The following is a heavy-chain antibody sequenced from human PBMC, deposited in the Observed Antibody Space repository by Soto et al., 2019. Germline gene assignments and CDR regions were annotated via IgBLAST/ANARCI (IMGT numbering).Heavy chain of an antibody. CDR1: GDIFTRYS. Sequence: VRLVQSGAEVKKPGSSVRVSCRAPGDIFTRYSFSWVRQAPGQGLEWMGGVIPVFGTSNYGRKFQGRVTITADKSVNTAFLDMSRLRYDDTAVYYCAGAPAGDYYYYYKFDIWGQGTAVTVSS. V-gene: IGHV1-69*06. J-gene: IGHJ6*02. D-gene: IGHD2-21*02. CDR3: AGAPAGDYYYYYKFDI. CDR2: VIPVFGTS.